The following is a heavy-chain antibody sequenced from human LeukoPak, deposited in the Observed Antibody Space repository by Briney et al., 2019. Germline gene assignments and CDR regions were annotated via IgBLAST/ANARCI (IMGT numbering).Heavy chain of an antibody. Sequence: PSETLSLTCTVSGGSISSYYGSWIRQPPRKGLEWIGYIYYSGSTNYNPSLKSRVTISVDTSKNQFSLKLRSVTAADTAVYYCARHEREWLVDYWGQGTLVTVSP. V-gene: IGHV4-59*08. CDR3: ARHEREWLVDY. CDR2: IYYSGST. CDR1: GGSISSYY. D-gene: IGHD6-19*01. J-gene: IGHJ4*02.